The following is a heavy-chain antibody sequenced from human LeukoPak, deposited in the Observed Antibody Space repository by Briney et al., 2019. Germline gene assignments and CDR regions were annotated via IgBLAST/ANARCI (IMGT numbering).Heavy chain of an antibody. J-gene: IGHJ4*02. V-gene: IGHV3-23*01. D-gene: IGHD3-10*01. CDR1: GFTFNSYA. CDR2: ISGDGGST. Sequence: GGSLRLSCAASGFTFNSYAMTWVRQAPGKGLEWVSTISGDGGSTYYADSVKGRFTVSRDNSKNTLYLQMNSLRAEDTAVYYCASHTLIRGVTHFDYWGQGTLVTVSS. CDR3: ASHTLIRGVTHFDY.